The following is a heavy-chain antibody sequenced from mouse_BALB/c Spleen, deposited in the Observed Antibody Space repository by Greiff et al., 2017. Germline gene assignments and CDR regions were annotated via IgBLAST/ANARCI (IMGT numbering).Heavy chain of an antibody. CDR1: GFTFSSYT. V-gene: IGHV5-12-2*01. Sequence: EVHLVESGGGLVQPGGSLKLSCAASGFTFSSYTMSWVRQTPEKRLEWVAYISNGGGSTYYPDTVKGRFTISRDNAKNTLYLQMSSLKSEDTAMYYCARHFDYDGNAMDYWGQGTSVTVSS. J-gene: IGHJ4*01. CDR3: ARHFDYDGNAMDY. CDR2: ISNGGGST. D-gene: IGHD2-4*01.